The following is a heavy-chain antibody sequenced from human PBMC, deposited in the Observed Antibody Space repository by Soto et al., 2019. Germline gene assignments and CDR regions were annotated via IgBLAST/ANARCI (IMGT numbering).Heavy chain of an antibody. V-gene: IGHV4-34*01. CDR1: GGSFSGYY. J-gene: IGHJ4*02. D-gene: IGHD6-13*01. CDR2: INQSGST. CDR3: ARTYSSSWSPFDH. Sequence: QVQLQQWGAGLLKPSETLSLTCAVYGGSFSGYYWSWIRQPPGKGLEWIGEINQSGSTNYNPSLKSPVTISVDTSKNQCSLKLSSVTAADTAVYYCARTYSSSWSPFDHWGQGTLVTVSS.